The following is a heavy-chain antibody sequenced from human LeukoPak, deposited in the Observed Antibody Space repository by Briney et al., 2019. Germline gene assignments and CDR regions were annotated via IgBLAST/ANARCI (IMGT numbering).Heavy chain of an antibody. Sequence: ASVKVSCKASGGTFSSYAINGVRQAPGQGLEWMGGIIPMFGTEKYAQKFQGRVTITTDESTSTAYMELNSLRSEDTAVYYCARAPPIIPSAIGAFDIWGQGTMVTVSS. V-gene: IGHV1-69*05. D-gene: IGHD2-2*01. J-gene: IGHJ3*02. CDR3: ARAPPIIPSAIGAFDI. CDR2: IIPMFGTE. CDR1: GGTFSSYA.